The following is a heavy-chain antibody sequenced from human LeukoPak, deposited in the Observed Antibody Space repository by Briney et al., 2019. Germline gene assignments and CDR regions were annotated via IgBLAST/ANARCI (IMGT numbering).Heavy chain of an antibody. Sequence: PSETLSLTCTVSGGSISSSSYYWGWIRQPPGKGLEWIGSIYYSGSTYYNPSLKSRVTISVDTSKNQFSLKLSSVTAADTAVYYCARDRGITMVRGIPRYYYYYYYMDVWGKGTTVTVSS. CDR3: ARDRGITMVRGIPRYYYYYYYMDV. CDR1: GGSISSSSYY. D-gene: IGHD3-10*01. V-gene: IGHV4-39*07. J-gene: IGHJ6*03. CDR2: IYYSGST.